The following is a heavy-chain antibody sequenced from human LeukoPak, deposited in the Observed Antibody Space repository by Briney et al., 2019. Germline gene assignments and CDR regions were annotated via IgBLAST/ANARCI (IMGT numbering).Heavy chain of an antibody. J-gene: IGHJ6*02. Sequence: GGSLRLSCAASGFTFSSYGMHWVRQAPGKGLEWVAVISYDGSNKYYADSVKGRFTISRDNSKNTLYLQMNSLRAEDTAVYYCAKAKGRSGWYRHYGMDVWGQGTTVTVSS. CDR1: GFTFSSYG. CDR2: ISYDGSNK. CDR3: AKAKGRSGWYRHYGMDV. V-gene: IGHV3-30*18. D-gene: IGHD6-19*01.